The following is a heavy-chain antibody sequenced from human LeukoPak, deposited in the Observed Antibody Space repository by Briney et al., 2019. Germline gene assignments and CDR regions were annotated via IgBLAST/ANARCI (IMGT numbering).Heavy chain of an antibody. J-gene: IGHJ4*02. Sequence: PGGSLRLSCAASGFTFSSYSMNWVRQAPGKGLEWVSYISSSSKTIYYADSVKGRFTISRDNAKNSLYLQVNSLRDEDSAVYYCARDQGISDYWGQGTLVTVSS. CDR2: ISSSSKTI. V-gene: IGHV3-48*02. CDR3: ARDQGISDY. CDR1: GFTFSSYS.